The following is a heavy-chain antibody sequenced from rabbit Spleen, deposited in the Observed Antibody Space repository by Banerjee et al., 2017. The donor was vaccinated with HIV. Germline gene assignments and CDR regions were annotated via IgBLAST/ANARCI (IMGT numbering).Heavy chain of an antibody. CDR3: ARAIVPWLGLTRLDL. CDR1: GIDFTKYY. CDR2: IYAAKGST. J-gene: IGHJ6*01. D-gene: IGHD4-1*01. Sequence: QVKETGGGLVQPGGSLTLSCKASGIDFTKYYITWVRQAPGKGLEWIGIIYAAKGSTDSASWVNGRFTISSDNAQSAVDLKMTSLTAADTATYFCARAIVPWLGLTRLDLWSPGTLVTVS. V-gene: IGHV1S7*01.